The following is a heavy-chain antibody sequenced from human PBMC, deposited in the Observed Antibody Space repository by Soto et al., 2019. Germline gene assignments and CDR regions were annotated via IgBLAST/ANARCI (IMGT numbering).Heavy chain of an antibody. CDR3: ARGIATGQLDP. V-gene: IGHV1-3*01. CDR2: INPDNGNT. Sequence: SVKLSCKASGYTFTRYTMNWVRQAPGQRLEWMGWINPDNGNTKSSQKFQDRVIITRDTSASTAYMDLSSLRSEDTAVYYCARGIATGQLDPWGQGTLVTVSS. CDR1: GYTFTRYT. J-gene: IGHJ5*02. D-gene: IGHD2-15*01.